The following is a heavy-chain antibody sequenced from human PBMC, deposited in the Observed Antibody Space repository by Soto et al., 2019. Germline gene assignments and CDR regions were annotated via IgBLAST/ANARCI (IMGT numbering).Heavy chain of an antibody. J-gene: IGHJ6*02. CDR3: ARGPPPVGIVVARTDYYGMLV. Sequence: GASVKVSCKASGGTFSSYAISWVRQAPGQGLEWMGGIIPIFGTANYAQKFQGRVTITADESTSTAYMELSSLRSEDTAVYYCARGPPPVGIVVARTDYYGMLVSCQGLTGTVS. D-gene: IGHD6-13*01. CDR1: GGTFSSYA. CDR2: IIPIFGTA. V-gene: IGHV1-69*13.